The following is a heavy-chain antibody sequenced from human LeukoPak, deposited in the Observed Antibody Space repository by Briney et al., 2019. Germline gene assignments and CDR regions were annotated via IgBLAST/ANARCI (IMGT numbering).Heavy chain of an antibody. CDR1: GGSISSYY. CDR3: ARVRGYSYGIHFDY. V-gene: IGHV4-59*01. J-gene: IGHJ4*02. Sequence: SETLSLTCTVSGGSISSYYWSWIRQPPGKGLEWIGYIYYSGSTNYNPSLKSRVTISVDTSKNQFSLKLSSVTAADTAVYYCARVRGYSYGIHFDYWGQGTLVTVSS. CDR2: IYYSGST. D-gene: IGHD5-18*01.